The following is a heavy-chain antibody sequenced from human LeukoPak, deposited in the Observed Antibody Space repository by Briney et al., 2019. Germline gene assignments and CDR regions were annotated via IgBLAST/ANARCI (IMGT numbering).Heavy chain of an antibody. Sequence: GGSLRLSCAASGFTFSSYGMHWVRQAPGKGLEWVAVIWYDASNKYYADSVKGRFTISRDNSKNTLYLQTNSLRAEDTAVYYCAGRYCSGGSCYQFDYWGQGTLVAVSS. CDR2: IWYDASNK. CDR3: AGRYCSGGSCYQFDY. J-gene: IGHJ4*02. D-gene: IGHD2-15*01. V-gene: IGHV3-33*01. CDR1: GFTFSSYG.